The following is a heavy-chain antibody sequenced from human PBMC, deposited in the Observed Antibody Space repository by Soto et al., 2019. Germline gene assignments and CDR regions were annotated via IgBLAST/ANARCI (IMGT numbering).Heavy chain of an antibody. V-gene: IGHV4-59*07. D-gene: IGHD4-17*01. CDR1: GETICSSD. Sequence: PSYSLALSCTASGETICSSDGSLIRQPPGKGLEWIGYIYYSGSTNYNPSLKSRVTISVDTSKNQFSLKLSSVTAADTAVYYCARMTTVTEFDYWGQGTLVTVSS. CDR2: IYYSGST. CDR3: ARMTTVTEFDY. J-gene: IGHJ4*02.